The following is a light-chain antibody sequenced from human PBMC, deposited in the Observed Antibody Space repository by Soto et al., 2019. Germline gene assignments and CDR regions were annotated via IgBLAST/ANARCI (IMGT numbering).Light chain of an antibody. CDR2: EAS. CDR3: QQHSRYHRT. J-gene: IGKJ1*01. CDR1: QTISSW. Sequence: DIQLTPSPSARSGSVGRTGPITCRASQTISSWLAWYQQKPGKAPKLLIYEASSLQSGVPSRFSGSGSETEFSLTISALQPDDFATYYCQQHSRYHRTFGEGTKVDIK. V-gene: IGKV1-5*03.